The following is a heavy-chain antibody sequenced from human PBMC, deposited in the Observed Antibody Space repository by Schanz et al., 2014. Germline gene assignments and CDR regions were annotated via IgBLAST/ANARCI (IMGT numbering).Heavy chain of an antibody. Sequence: EVQLVESGGVVVQPGGSLRLSCAASGFTFDDYTMHWVRQPPGKGLEWVSLVTWDGGSTYYADSVKGRFTISRDNSKNSLYLQMDSLRSEDTALYYCAKNRAGGYESFLDSWGQGTLVTVSS. J-gene: IGHJ4*02. CDR2: VTWDGGST. CDR1: GFTFDDYT. V-gene: IGHV3-43*01. D-gene: IGHD5-12*01. CDR3: AKNRAGGYESFLDS.